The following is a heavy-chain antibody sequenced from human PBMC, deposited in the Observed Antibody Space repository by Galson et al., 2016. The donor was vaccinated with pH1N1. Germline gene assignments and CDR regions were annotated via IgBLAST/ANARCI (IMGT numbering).Heavy chain of an antibody. J-gene: IGHJ5*02. D-gene: IGHD1-26*01. CDR3: TRPNSGSYEEFWFDP. V-gene: IGHV3-73*01. Sequence: SLRLSCATSGFTFSSFAMTWVRQAPGKGLEWVGRIRSKADSYATAYAASVEGRFTISRDDSKNTAYLQMNSLKTEDTAVYYCTRPNSGSYEEFWFDPWGQGTLVTVSS. CDR1: GFTFSSFA. CDR2: IRSKADSYAT.